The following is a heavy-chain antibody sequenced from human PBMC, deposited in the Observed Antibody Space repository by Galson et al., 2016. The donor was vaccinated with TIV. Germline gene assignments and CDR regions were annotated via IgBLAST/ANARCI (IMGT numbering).Heavy chain of an antibody. CDR1: GYTFSSYG. CDR2: IWYDGSIK. V-gene: IGHV3-33*01. J-gene: IGHJ6*02. Sequence: SLRLSCAASGYTFSSYGMHWVRQAPGKGLEWVAVIWYDGSIKYNEDSVRGRFTISRDKSKNTLYLAMSSLRAEDTAVSYCARIIVSYGMDVWGQGTTVTVSS. D-gene: IGHD2/OR15-2a*01. CDR3: ARIIVSYGMDV.